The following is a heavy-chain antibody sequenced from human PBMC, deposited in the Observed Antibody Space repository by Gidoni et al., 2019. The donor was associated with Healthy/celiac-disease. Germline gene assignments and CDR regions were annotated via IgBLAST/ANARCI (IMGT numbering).Heavy chain of an antibody. CDR1: GGSFSGYY. CDR3: AGGYYYYYYYMDV. CDR2: INHSGST. Sequence: QVQLQQWGAGLLKPSETLSLTCAVYGGSFSGYYWSWIRQPPGKGLEWIGEINHSGSTNYNPSLKSRVTISVDTSKNQFSLKLSSVTAADTAVYYCAGGYYYYYYYMDVWGKGTTVTVSS. J-gene: IGHJ6*03. V-gene: IGHV4-34*01.